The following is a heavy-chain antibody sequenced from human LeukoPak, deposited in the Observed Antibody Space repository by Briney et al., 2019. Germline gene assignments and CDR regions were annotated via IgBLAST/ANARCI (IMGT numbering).Heavy chain of an antibody. Sequence: ASVKVSCKASVYTFTSYGISWVRQAPGQGLEWMGWISAYNGNTNYAQNLQGRVTMTTDTSTSTAYMELRSLRSDDTAVYYCAREWKSSGWYFDAFDIWGQGTMVTVSS. CDR2: ISAYNGNT. CDR1: VYTFTSYG. V-gene: IGHV1-18*01. J-gene: IGHJ3*02. D-gene: IGHD6-19*01. CDR3: AREWKSSGWYFDAFDI.